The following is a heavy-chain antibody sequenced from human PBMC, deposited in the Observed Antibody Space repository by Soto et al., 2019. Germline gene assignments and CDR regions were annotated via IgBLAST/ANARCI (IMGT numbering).Heavy chain of an antibody. V-gene: IGHV3-21*01. CDR2: ISSSSSYI. CDR1: GFTFSSYS. D-gene: IGHD6-6*01. CDR3: ARDIRGSSLGVDY. J-gene: IGHJ4*02. Sequence: EVQLVESGGGLVKPGGSLRLSCAASGFTFSSYSMNWVRQAPGKGLEWVSSISSSSSYIYYADSVKGRFTISRDNAKNSLYLQMNSLRAEDTAVYYCARDIRGSSLGVDYWGQGTLVTVSS.